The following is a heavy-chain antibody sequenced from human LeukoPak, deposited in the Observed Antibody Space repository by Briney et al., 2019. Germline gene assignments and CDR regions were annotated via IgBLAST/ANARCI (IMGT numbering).Heavy chain of an antibody. CDR3: ASSDCSGGSCYSDAFDI. CDR1: GYTFTSYD. Sequence: GASVKVSCKASGYTFTSYDINWVRQATGQGLEWMGWMNPNSGNTGYAQQFQGRVTMTRNTSISTAYMELSSLRSEDAAVYYCASSDCSGGSCYSDAFDIWGQGTMVTVSS. D-gene: IGHD2-15*01. V-gene: IGHV1-8*01. CDR2: MNPNSGNT. J-gene: IGHJ3*02.